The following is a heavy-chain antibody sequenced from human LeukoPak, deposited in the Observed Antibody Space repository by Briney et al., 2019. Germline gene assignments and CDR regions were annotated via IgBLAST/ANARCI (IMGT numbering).Heavy chain of an antibody. V-gene: IGHV3-49*03. J-gene: IGHJ4*02. CDR1: GFTFGDYA. CDR2: IRSKAYGGTT. CDR3: TRAGYSSSWYGNY. Sequence: GGSLRLSCTASGFTFGDYAMSWFRQAPGKGLEWVGFIRSKAYGGTTEYAASVKGRFTISRDDSKSTAYLQMNSLKTEDTAVYYCTRAGYSSSWYGNYWGQGTLVTVSS. D-gene: IGHD6-13*01.